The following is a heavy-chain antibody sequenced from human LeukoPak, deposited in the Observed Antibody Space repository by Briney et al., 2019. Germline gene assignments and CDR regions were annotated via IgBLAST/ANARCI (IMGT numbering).Heavy chain of an antibody. J-gene: IGHJ4*02. CDR1: GGSFSGYY. D-gene: IGHD1-26*01. CDR2: INHSGST. V-gene: IGHV4-34*01. Sequence: PSETLSLTCAVYGGSFSGYYWSWIRQPPGKGLEWIGEINHSGSTNYNPSLKSRVTISEDTSKNQFSLKLSSVTAADTAVYYCARIGATSPLYYFDYWGQGTLVTVSS. CDR3: ARIGATSPLYYFDY.